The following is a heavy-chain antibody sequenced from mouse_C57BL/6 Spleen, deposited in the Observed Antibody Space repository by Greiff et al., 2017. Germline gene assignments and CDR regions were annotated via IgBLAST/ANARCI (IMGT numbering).Heavy chain of an antibody. CDR1: GYTFTSYW. D-gene: IGHD2-1*01. J-gene: IGHJ1*03. Sequence: VQLQQPGAELVMPGASVKLSCKASGYTFTSYWMHWVKQRPGQGLEWIGEIDPSAGFTNYNQKFKGKSTLTVDKSSSAAYMQLSSLTSEDSAVYYCARGSIYYGNYEWYFEVWGTGTTVTVSS. CDR2: IDPSAGFT. CDR3: ARGSIYYGNYEWYFEV. V-gene: IGHV1-69*01.